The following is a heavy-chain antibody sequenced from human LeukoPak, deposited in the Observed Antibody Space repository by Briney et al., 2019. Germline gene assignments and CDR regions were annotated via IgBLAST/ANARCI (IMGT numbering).Heavy chain of an antibody. CDR2: INYSGST. CDR1: GGSIIGSTPY. J-gene: IGHJ4*02. CDR3: ARGYDY. V-gene: IGHV4-39*01. Sequence: SETLSLTCTVSGGSIIGSTPYWGWIRQPPGKGLDWIGIINYSGSTYYNPSLRSRVTISVDTSKNQFSLKLNSVTASDTAVYYCARGYDYWGQGTLVTVSS. D-gene: IGHD3-22*01.